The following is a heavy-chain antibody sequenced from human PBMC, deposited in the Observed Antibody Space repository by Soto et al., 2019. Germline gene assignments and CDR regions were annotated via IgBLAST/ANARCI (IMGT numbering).Heavy chain of an antibody. Sequence: QVQLVESGGGLIKPGGSLRLSCAASGFTCSDYYMSWIRQAPGKGLEWVSYISSSGSTIYYADSVKGRFTISRDNAKNSLYLQRNSLRAEDTAVYYCARDAIYGDYVWGRRAFDIWGQGTMVTVSS. CDR1: GFTCSDYY. D-gene: IGHD3-16*01. V-gene: IGHV3-11*01. J-gene: IGHJ3*02. CDR2: ISSSGSTI. CDR3: ARDAIYGDYVWGRRAFDI.